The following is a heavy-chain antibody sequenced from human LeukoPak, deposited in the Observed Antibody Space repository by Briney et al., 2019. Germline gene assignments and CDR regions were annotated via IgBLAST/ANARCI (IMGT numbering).Heavy chain of an antibody. CDR1: GFTFSNAW. Sequence: GGSLRLSCAASGFTFSNAWMSCVRHAPGKGLEWGGRIKSKTDGGTTDYAAPVKGRFTISRDDSKNTLYLQMNSLKPEDTAMYYCTTVYYDSSGYLDYWGQGTLDTVSS. CDR3: TTVYYDSSGYLDY. V-gene: IGHV3-15*01. CDR2: IKSKTDGGTT. D-gene: IGHD3-22*01. J-gene: IGHJ4*02.